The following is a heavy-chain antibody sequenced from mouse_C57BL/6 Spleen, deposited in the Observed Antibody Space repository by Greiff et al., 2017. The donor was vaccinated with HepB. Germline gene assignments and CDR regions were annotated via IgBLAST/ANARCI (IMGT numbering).Heavy chain of an antibody. Sequence: EVQLVESGGGLVKPGGSLKLSCAASGFTFSSYAMSWVRQTPEKRLEWVATISDGGSYTYYPDNVKGRFTISRDNAKNNLYLQMSHLKSEDTAMYYCARGLFITTVEHYFDYWGQGTTLTVSS. CDR2: ISDGGSYT. D-gene: IGHD1-1*01. V-gene: IGHV5-4*01. J-gene: IGHJ2*01. CDR3: ARGLFITTVEHYFDY. CDR1: GFTFSSYA.